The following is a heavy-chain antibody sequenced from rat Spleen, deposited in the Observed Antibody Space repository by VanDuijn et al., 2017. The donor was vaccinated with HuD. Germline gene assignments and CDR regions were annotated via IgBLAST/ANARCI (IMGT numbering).Heavy chain of an antibody. D-gene: IGHD1-12*02. CDR1: GFSLISNG. V-gene: IGHV2S12*01. Sequence: QVQLKESGPGLVQPSQTLSLTCTVSGFSLISNGVSWVRQPPGKGLEWIATISSGGHPYYNSALKSRLSISRDTSRSQVFLKMNSLQSEDTAMYFCTRDHSYWGSYYPGGFAYWGQGTLVTVSS. CDR3: TRDHSYWGSYYPGGFAY. CDR2: ISSGGHP. J-gene: IGHJ3*01.